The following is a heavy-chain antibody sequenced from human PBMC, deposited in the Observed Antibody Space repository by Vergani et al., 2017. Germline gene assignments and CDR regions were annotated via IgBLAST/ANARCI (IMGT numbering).Heavy chain of an antibody. D-gene: IGHD3-22*01. CDR2: ISWNSGSI. V-gene: IGHV3-9*01. J-gene: IGHJ1*01. Sequence: EVQLVESGGGLVQPGRSLRLSCAASGFTFDDYAMHWVRQAPGKGLEWVSGISWNSGSIGYADSVKGRFTISRDNAKNSLYLQMNSLRAEDTALYYCAKSSSVYYYDSSGYYYFQHWGQGTLVTVSS. CDR1: GFTFDDYA. CDR3: AKSSSVYYYDSSGYYYFQH.